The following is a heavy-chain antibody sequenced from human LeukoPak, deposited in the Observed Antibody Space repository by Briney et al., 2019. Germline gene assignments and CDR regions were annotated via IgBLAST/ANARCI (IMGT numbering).Heavy chain of an antibody. CDR3: ARVKAMIVVVITGPFDY. J-gene: IGHJ4*02. CDR1: GFSFSSYV. CDR2: VSASGRAT. Sequence: GGSLRLSCAASGFSFSSYVMSWVRQAPGKGLEWVSTVSASGRATYYADSVKGRFTISRDNSKNTLYLQMNSLRAEDTAVYYCARVKAMIVVVITGPFDYWGQGTLVTVSS. V-gene: IGHV3-23*01. D-gene: IGHD3-22*01.